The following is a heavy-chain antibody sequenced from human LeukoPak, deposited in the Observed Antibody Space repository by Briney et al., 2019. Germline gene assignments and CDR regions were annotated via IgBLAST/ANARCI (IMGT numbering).Heavy chain of an antibody. J-gene: IGHJ6*03. Sequence: PSETLSLTCSVSGGSISSYYWSWIRQPPGKGLEWIGFIYYSGSTNYNPSLKSRVTISVDTSKNQFSLKLSSVTAADTAVYYCARSSKVDLPPPYYDYYYYMFVWGKGTTGTVSS. CDR3: ARSSKVDLPPPYYDYYYYMFV. V-gene: IGHV4-59*12. CDR2: IYYSGST. CDR1: GGSISSYY. D-gene: IGHD2-15*01.